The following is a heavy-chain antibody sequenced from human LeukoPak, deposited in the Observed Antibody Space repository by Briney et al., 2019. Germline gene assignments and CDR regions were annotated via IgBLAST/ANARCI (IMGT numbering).Heavy chain of an antibody. V-gene: IGHV3-23*01. D-gene: IGHD5-18*01. CDR1: GFTFSSYA. Sequence: GGSLRLSCAASGFTFSSYAMSWVRQAPGKGLEWVSAIRGSGGTTYYADSVKGRFTISRDNFKNTLFLQMNSLRAEDTAVYYCAKADTYGALWGQGTLVTVSS. CDR3: AKADTYGAL. CDR2: IRGSGGTT. J-gene: IGHJ4*02.